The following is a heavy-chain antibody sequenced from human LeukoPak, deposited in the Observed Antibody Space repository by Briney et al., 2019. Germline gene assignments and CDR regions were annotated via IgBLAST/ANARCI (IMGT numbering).Heavy chain of an antibody. CDR3: ARDKSRTYGSADAFDI. CDR2: IYSSGRS. Sequence: SETLSLTCTVSGGSISSYYWSWIRQPAGKGLEWIGRIYSSGRSNYNPSLKSRATMSVDTSKNQFSLKLSSVTAADTAAYYCARDKSRTYGSADAFDIWGQGTMVTVSS. CDR1: GGSISSYY. V-gene: IGHV4-4*07. J-gene: IGHJ3*02. D-gene: IGHD3-10*01.